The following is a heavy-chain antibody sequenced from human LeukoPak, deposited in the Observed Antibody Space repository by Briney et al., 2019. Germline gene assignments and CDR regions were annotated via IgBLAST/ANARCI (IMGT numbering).Heavy chain of an antibody. J-gene: IGHJ4*02. Sequence: GGSLRLSCTASGFTFSDYSMSWVRQAPGKGLEWVSNISRGSRTIYYSDSVKGRFTISRDNAKNSLYLQMNSLRTEDTAVYFCARDSYSSSRNDYWGQGTLVTVSS. CDR2: ISRGSRTI. CDR1: GFTFSDYS. V-gene: IGHV3-48*01. CDR3: ARDSYSSSRNDY. D-gene: IGHD6-13*01.